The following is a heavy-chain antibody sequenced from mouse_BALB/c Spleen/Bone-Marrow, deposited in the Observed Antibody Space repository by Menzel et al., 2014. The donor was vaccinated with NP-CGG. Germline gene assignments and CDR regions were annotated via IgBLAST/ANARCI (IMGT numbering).Heavy chain of an antibody. D-gene: IGHD2-3*01. CDR3: AIEGYYDY. CDR1: GFTFSSFG. V-gene: IGHV5-17*02. Sequence: EVKVVESGGGLVQPGGSRKLSCAASGFTFSSFGMHWVRPAPERGLEWVAYISSGSSTIYYADTVKGRFTISRDNPKNTLCLQMTSLRSEDTAMYYCAIEGYYDYWGQGTTLTVSS. J-gene: IGHJ2*01. CDR2: ISSGSSTI.